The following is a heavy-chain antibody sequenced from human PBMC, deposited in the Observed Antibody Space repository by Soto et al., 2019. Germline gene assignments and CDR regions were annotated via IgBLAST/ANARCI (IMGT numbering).Heavy chain of an antibody. D-gene: IGHD3-10*01. CDR2: ISSSSSYI. J-gene: IGHJ6*02. V-gene: IGHV3-21*01. CDR3: AREVRGVNPYYYYGMDV. CDR1: GFTCSIYS. Sequence: VSLRLSCAASGFTCSIYSMNCVLRSGGNWLEWVSSISSSSSYIYYADSVKGRFTISRDNAKNSLYLQMNSLRAEDTAVYYCAREVRGVNPYYYYGMDVWGQGTTVTVSS.